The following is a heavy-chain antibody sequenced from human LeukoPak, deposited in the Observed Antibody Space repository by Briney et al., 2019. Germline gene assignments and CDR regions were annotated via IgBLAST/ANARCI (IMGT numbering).Heavy chain of an antibody. CDR1: GGSISSYY. D-gene: IGHD3-22*01. J-gene: IGHJ4*02. CDR2: IYYSGST. Sequence: PSETLSLTCTVSGGSISSYYWSWIRQPPGKGLEWIGYIYYSGSTNYNPSLKSRVTISVDTSKNQFSLKLSSVTAADTAVYYCARVGPNYYDSSGYSYSFDYWGQGTLVTVSS. V-gene: IGHV4-59*01. CDR3: ARVGPNYYDSSGYSYSFDY.